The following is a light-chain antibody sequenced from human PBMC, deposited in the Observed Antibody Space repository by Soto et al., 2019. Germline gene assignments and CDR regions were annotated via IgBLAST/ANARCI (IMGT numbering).Light chain of an antibody. CDR3: QHYNNWPRT. J-gene: IGKJ1*01. CDR2: GAS. Sequence: EIVITQSPATLSVSPGERATLSCRASQSVSSNLAWYQQKPGQAPRRLIYGASTRATGIPARFSGSGSGTDFTLTISSLQSEDFALYYCQHYNNWPRTFGQGTKVEIK. V-gene: IGKV3-15*01. CDR1: QSVSSN.